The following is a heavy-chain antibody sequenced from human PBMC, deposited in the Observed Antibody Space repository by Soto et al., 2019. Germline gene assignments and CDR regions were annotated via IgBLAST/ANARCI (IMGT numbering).Heavy chain of an antibody. CDR3: ARDYGSGSRFDY. V-gene: IGHV1-18*01. CDR2: ISAYNGNT. CDR1: GYTFTSYG. J-gene: IGHJ4*02. D-gene: IGHD3-10*01. Sequence: QVQLVQSGAEVKKPGASVKVSCKASGYTFTSYGISWVRQAPGQGREWMGWISAYNGNTNYAQKLQGRVTMTTDTSTSTAYRALRSLRSDDTAVYYCARDYGSGSRFDYWGQRTLVTVSS.